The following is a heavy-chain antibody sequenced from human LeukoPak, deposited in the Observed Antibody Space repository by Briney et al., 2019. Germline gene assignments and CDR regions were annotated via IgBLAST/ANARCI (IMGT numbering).Heavy chain of an antibody. V-gene: IGHV1-18*01. CDR2: ISAYNRNT. J-gene: IGHJ4*02. CDR1: GFTFTSYG. Sequence: ASVKVSCKASGFTFTSYGISWVRQAPGQGLEWMGWISAYNRNTNSAQNLQGRVTMTTDTSTSTAYMELRSLRYDDTAVFYCGRAATSHYYGSAIDYWGQGTLVTVSS. D-gene: IGHD3-10*01. CDR3: GRAATSHYYGSAIDY.